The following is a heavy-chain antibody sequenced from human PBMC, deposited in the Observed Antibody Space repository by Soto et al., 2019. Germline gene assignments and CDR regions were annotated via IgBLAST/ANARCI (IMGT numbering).Heavy chain of an antibody. CDR2: IYYSGST. CDR3: ATNGGTYQFDN. D-gene: IGHD1-26*01. CDR1: GASISSGDFY. V-gene: IGHV4-30-4*01. J-gene: IGHJ4*02. Sequence: QVQLRESGPGLIKPSQTLSLTCTVSGASISSGDFYWSWIRQPPGKGLEWIGYIYYSGSTYYNPSLKSRVTMSVDTSKNQVSLKLSSVTAADTAVYYCATNGGTYQFDNWGQGTLVTVSS.